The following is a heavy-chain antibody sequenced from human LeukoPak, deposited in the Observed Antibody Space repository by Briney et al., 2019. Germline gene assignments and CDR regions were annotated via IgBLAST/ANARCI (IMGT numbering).Heavy chain of an antibody. D-gene: IGHD3-22*01. V-gene: IGHV4-39*01. Sequence: SETLSLTCTVSGGSISSSSYYWGWIRQPPGKGLELIGSIYYSGSTYYNPSLKSRVTISVDTSKNQFSLKLSSVTAADTAVYYCAVADADYYDSSGYYYFDYWGQGTLGTVSS. CDR1: GGSISSSSYY. CDR2: IYYSGST. CDR3: AVADADYYDSSGYYYFDY. J-gene: IGHJ4*02.